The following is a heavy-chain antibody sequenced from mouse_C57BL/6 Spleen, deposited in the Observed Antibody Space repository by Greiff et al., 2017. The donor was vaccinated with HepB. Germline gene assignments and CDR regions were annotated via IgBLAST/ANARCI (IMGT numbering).Heavy chain of an antibody. D-gene: IGHD1-1*01. CDR3: ARRGYGSSYGGYFDY. Sequence: QVQLQQPGAELVKPGASVKLSCKASGYTFTSYWMQWVKQRPGQGLEWIGEIDPSDSYTNYKQKFKGKATLTVDTSSSTSYMQLSSLTSEDSAVYDCARRGYGSSYGGYFDYWGQGTTLTVSS. CDR2: IDPSDSYT. CDR1: GYTFTSYW. J-gene: IGHJ2*01. V-gene: IGHV1-50*01.